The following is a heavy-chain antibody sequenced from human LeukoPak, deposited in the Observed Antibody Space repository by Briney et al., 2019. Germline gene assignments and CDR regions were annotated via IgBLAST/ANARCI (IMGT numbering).Heavy chain of an antibody. CDR2: IYYSGST. J-gene: IGHJ4*02. CDR3: ARGRDGYNYVLD. Sequence: SETLSLTCTVSGGSISSYYWSWIRQPPGKGLEWIGYIYYSGSTNYNPSLKSRVTISVDTSKNQFSLKLSSVTAADTAVYYCARGRDGYNYVLDWGQGTLVTVSS. V-gene: IGHV4-59*01. CDR1: GGSISSYY. D-gene: IGHD5-24*01.